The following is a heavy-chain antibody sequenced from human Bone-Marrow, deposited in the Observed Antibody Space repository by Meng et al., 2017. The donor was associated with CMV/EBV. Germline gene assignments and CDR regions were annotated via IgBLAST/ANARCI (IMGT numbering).Heavy chain of an antibody. Sequence: LALTCAASGFTVSSNYMSWGRQAPGKGLEWVSVIYSGGSTYYADSVKGRFTISRDNSKNTLYLQMNSLRAEDTAVYYCARRSSWRVSGYFDYWGQGTLVTVSS. D-gene: IGHD6-13*01. J-gene: IGHJ4*02. V-gene: IGHV3-53*01. CDR1: GFTVSSNY. CDR2: IYSGGST. CDR3: ARRSSWRVSGYFDY.